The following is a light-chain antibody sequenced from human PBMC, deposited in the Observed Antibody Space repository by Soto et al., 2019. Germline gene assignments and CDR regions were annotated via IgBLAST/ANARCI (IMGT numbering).Light chain of an antibody. CDR1: QSVRGS. CDR3: QQFYMGWT. CDR2: DVS. Sequence: DIQMTPSTSPLSASVGDSVTTTCRASQSVRGSLAWYQQQPGKAPKLLIYDVSNLESGVPSRFSAFGSGTEFTLSISSLQPDDFGTYYCQQFYMGWTLGQGTKVDIK. V-gene: IGKV1-5*01. J-gene: IGKJ1*01.